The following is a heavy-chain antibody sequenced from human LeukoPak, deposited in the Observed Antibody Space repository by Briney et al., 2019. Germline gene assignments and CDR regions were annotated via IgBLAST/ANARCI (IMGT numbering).Heavy chain of an antibody. CDR3: ARAPQQWLVSNWFDP. J-gene: IGHJ5*02. CDR1: GYTFTSYY. Sequence: ASVKVSFKASGYTFTSYYMNWVRQAPGQGLEWMGIINPSGSSTSYAQKFQGRVTMTRDTSTSTVYMELSSLTSEDTAVSYCARAPQQWLVSNWFDPWGQGTLVTVSS. V-gene: IGHV1-46*01. D-gene: IGHD6-19*01. CDR2: INPSGSST.